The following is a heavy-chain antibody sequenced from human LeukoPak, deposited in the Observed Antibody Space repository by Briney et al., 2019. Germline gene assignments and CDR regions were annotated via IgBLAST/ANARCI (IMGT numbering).Heavy chain of an antibody. Sequence: ASVKVSCKASGYTFTGYYMHWVRQAPGQGLEWMGWINPNSGGTNYAQKFQGRVTMTRDTSISTAYMELSRLRSGDTAVYYCARTWGVEMATISTIDCWGQGTLVTVSS. CDR3: ARTWGVEMATISTIDC. CDR1: GYTFTGYY. CDR2: INPNSGGT. J-gene: IGHJ4*02. D-gene: IGHD5-24*01. V-gene: IGHV1-2*02.